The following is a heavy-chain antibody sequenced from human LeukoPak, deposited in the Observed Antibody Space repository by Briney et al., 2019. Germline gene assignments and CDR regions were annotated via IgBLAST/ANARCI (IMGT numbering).Heavy chain of an antibody. CDR1: GDSFRSYY. D-gene: IGHD3-3*01. V-gene: IGHV4-59*01. J-gene: IGHJ5*01. CDR2: IYYSGST. CDR3: ARGRNLEWFDY. Sequence: SETLSLTCTVSGDSFRSYYWSWIRQPPGKGLEWIGYIYYSGSTNYNPSLKSRVTISVDTSRNQFSLKLNSVTAADTAVYYCARGRNLEWFDYWGQGTLVTVSS.